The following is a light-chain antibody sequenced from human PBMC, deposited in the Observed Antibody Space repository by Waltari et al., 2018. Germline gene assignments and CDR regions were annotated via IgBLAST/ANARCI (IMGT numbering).Light chain of an antibody. CDR1: GSHNGAGNG. CDR3: QSYDTSLSVV. CDR2: GTS. J-gene: IGLJ3*02. V-gene: IGLV1-40*01. Sequence: QSVLTPPPSVSGAPGQRVTFTCPGSGSHNGAGNGFPWSPQLPRAAPKPLIYGTSSRPLGVPDRFFGSTSGTSASLAITGLQAEDEAVYYCQSYDTSLSVVFGGGTKLTVL.